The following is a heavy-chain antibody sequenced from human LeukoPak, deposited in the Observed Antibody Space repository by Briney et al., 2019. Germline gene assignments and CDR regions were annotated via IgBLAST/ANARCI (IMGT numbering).Heavy chain of an antibody. D-gene: IGHD3-22*01. CDR1: GYTFTSYG. V-gene: IGHV1-18*01. CDR2: ISTYNDNT. J-gene: IGHJ4*02. CDR3: ARDRDYYDSSGYLGGGDY. Sequence: ASVKVSCKASGYTFTSYGLSWVRQAPGQGLEWMGWISTYNDNTHYAQKLQGRVTMTTDTSTSTAYMELRSLRSDDTAVYYCARDRDYYDSSGYLGGGDYWGQGTLVTVSS.